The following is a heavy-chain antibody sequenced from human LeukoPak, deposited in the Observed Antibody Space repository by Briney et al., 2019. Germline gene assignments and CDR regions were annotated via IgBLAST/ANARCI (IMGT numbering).Heavy chain of an antibody. CDR1: GDSVSSNSAA. J-gene: IGHJ6*02. CDR2: TYYRSKWYN. V-gene: IGHV6-1*01. D-gene: IGHD4-17*01. Sequence: SQTLSLTCAISGDSVSSNSAAWNWIRQSPSRGLEWLGRTYYRSKWYNDYAVSVKSRITINPDTSKNQFSLQLNSETPEDTAVYYCARDLDDDNTTVIGSDNYYGMDVWGQGTTVTVSS. CDR3: ARDLDDDNTTVIGSDNYYGMDV.